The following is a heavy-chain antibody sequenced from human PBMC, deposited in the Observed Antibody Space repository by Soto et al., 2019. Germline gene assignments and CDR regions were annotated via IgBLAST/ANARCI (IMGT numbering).Heavy chain of an antibody. D-gene: IGHD2-8*02. CDR1: GASITGSFF. Sequence: TSETLSLTCTVSGASITGSFFWSWIRQPAGKGLEWIGRFSLSGTTNYNPSLRSRVTMSADVSKNQFSLRLTSVTAADTALYYCARGMTPPGAPAWYYFDSWGQVTRVTVSS. CDR2: FSLSGTT. CDR3: ARGMTPPGAPAWYYFDS. V-gene: IGHV4-4*07. J-gene: IGHJ4*02.